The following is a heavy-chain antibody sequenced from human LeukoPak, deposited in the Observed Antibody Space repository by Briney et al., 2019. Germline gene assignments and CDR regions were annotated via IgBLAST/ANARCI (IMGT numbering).Heavy chain of an antibody. J-gene: IGHJ4*02. CDR3: ASPTTMTTAIEY. CDR1: GGSISSSSYY. D-gene: IGHD4-17*01. V-gene: IGHV4-39*01. Sequence: SETLSLTCTVSGGSISSSSYYWGWIPQSPGKGLEWIGSIYYSGSTYYNPSIKSRVTISVDTSKNQYSLKLGSVTAADTAVYYCASPTTMTTAIEYWGQGTLVTVSS. CDR2: IYYSGST.